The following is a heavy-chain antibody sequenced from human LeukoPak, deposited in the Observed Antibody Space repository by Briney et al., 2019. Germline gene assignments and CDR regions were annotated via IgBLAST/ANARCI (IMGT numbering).Heavy chain of an antibody. CDR2: INHSGST. CDR3: ARGRRITMVRGARPSGHFDY. Sequence: PSETLSLTCAVYGGSFSGYYWSWIRQPPGKGLEWIGEINHSGSTNYNPSLKSRVTISVDTSKNQFSLKLSSMTAADTAVYYCARGRRITMVRGARPSGHFDYWGQGTLVTVSS. J-gene: IGHJ4*02. V-gene: IGHV4-34*01. D-gene: IGHD3-10*01. CDR1: GGSFSGYY.